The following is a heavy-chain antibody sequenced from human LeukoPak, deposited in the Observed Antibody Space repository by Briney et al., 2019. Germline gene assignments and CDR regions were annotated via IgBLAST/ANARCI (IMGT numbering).Heavy chain of an antibody. D-gene: IGHD1-14*01. CDR2: IYSGGST. Sequence: GGSLRLSCAASGFTVSSNYMSWVRQAPGKGLEWVSVIYSGGSTYYADSVKGRFTISRDNSKNTLYLQMNSLRAEDTAVYYCARDVEPTASDAFDIWGQGTVVTVSS. V-gene: IGHV3-53*01. CDR3: ARDVEPTASDAFDI. J-gene: IGHJ3*02. CDR1: GFTVSSNY.